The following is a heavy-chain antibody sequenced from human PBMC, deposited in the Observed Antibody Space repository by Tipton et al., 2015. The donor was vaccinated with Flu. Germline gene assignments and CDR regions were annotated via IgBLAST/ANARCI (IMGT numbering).Heavy chain of an antibody. V-gene: IGHV4-31*03. J-gene: IGHJ5*02. CDR2: IHYSGST. CDR3: AKDDHGGTANWFDP. Sequence: TLSLTCTVFGGSISNGAYYWSWIRQHPGKGLEWIGHIHYSGSTYYNPSLQSRATISVDTSKNQFSLKLSSVTAADTAVYYCAKDDHGGTANWFDPWGQGTLVTVSS. CDR1: GGSISNGAYY. D-gene: IGHD4-23*01.